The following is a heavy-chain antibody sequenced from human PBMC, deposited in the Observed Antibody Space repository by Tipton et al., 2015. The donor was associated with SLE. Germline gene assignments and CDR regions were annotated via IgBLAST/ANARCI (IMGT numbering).Heavy chain of an antibody. V-gene: IGHV4-59*01. J-gene: IGHJ4*02. Sequence: LRLSCTVAGGSISSYYWSWIRQAPGKGLEWIGYIYYSGSTNYNPSLKSRVTISVDRSKNQFSLKLSSVTAADTAVYYCARVGGPKWLTLQALNFDSWGQGSLVTVSS. D-gene: IGHD5-24*01. CDR2: IYYSGST. CDR3: ARVGGPKWLTLQALNFDS. CDR1: GGSISSYY.